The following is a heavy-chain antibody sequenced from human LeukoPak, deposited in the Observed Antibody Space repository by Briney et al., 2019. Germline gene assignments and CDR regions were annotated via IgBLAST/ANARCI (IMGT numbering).Heavy chain of an antibody. D-gene: IGHD4-11*01. Sequence: GGSLRLSCAASGFTVSSNYMSWVRQAPGKGLEWVSVIYSGGSTYYADSVKGRFTISRDNSKNTLYLQMNSLRAEDTAVYYCANSIYENDAFGIWGQGTMVTVSS. CDR3: ANSIYENDAFGI. CDR1: GFTVSSNY. J-gene: IGHJ3*02. CDR2: IYSGGST. V-gene: IGHV3-66*01.